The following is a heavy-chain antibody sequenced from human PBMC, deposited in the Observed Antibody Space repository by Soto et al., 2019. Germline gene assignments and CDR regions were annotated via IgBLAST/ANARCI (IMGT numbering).Heavy chain of an antibody. V-gene: IGHV4-30-4*01. CDR1: GDYISNGNKY. CDR3: ARVPSPFDYYYAMDV. J-gene: IGHJ6*02. D-gene: IGHD3-16*01. CDR2: IFSSGTT. Sequence: PSETLSLTYTVSGDYISNGNKYWSWIRQPPGKGLEWIGYIFSSGTTYYNPSLKSRLTMSLDASQNQFSLKLNSLTDADTAVYFCARVPSPFDYYYAMDVWGQGTTVTV.